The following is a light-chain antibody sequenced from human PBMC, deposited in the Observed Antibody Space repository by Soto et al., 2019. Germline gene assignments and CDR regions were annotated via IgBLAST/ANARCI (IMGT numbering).Light chain of an antibody. CDR1: HSVSSSY. CDR3: QQYGSSPPIT. Sequence: EIVLTQSPGTLSLSPGERATLSCRASHSVSSSYLAWYQQKPGQAPRLLIYGASSRATGIPDRYSGSGSGTHFTLTISRLEPEDFAVYYCQQYGSSPPITFGQGTRLAIK. CDR2: GAS. J-gene: IGKJ5*01. V-gene: IGKV3-20*01.